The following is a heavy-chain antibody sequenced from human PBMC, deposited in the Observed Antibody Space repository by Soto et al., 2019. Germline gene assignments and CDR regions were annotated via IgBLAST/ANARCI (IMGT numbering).Heavy chain of an antibody. V-gene: IGHV3-23*01. CDR3: AKATSATCTGSICYSFDY. CDR2: FSGGRDTT. Sequence: SGGSLRLSCVASGFTFSSYAMSWVRQAPGQRLEWVATFSGGRDTTWHADSVKGRFTVSRGSSKNTLSLQMNSLRPEDTALYYCAKATSATCTGSICYSFDYWGQGTLVTVSS. D-gene: IGHD2-21*01. CDR1: GFTFSSYA. J-gene: IGHJ4*02.